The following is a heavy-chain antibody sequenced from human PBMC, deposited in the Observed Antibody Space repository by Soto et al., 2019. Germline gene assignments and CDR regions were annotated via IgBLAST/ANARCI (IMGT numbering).Heavy chain of an antibody. Sequence: ASVKVSCKASGYTFSSYAMHWVRQAPGQRLEWMGWINAGNGNTKYSQKFQGRVTITRDTSASTAYMELSSLRSEDTAVYYCAGSAAADYYYGMDVWGQGTTVTVSS. CDR1: GYTFSSYA. CDR3: AGSAAADYYYGMDV. D-gene: IGHD6-25*01. V-gene: IGHV1-3*01. J-gene: IGHJ6*02. CDR2: INAGNGNT.